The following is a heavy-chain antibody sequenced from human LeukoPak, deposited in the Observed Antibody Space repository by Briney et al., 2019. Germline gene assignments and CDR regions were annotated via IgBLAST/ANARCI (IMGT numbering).Heavy chain of an antibody. Sequence: PSETLSLTCSVPGYSVSSTFYRGWIRQPPGKGLEWIGSFYHDETTYYNPSLKSRVTLSVDSSKRHFYLDLYSVTAADTAVYYCANADSEDYFDYWGRGALVTVSS. CDR3: ANADSEDYFDY. D-gene: IGHD2-15*01. CDR2: FYHDETT. J-gene: IGHJ4*02. V-gene: IGHV4-38-2*02. CDR1: GYSVSSTFY.